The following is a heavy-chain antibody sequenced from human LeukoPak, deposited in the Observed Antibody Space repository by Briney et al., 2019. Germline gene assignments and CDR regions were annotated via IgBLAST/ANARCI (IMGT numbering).Heavy chain of an antibody. D-gene: IGHD6-19*01. Sequence: PSETLSLTCTVSGDSISTNYYWNWVRQSPGKGLEWIGHIYYSGSTNYNPSLKSRVTIPLGTSKNQFSLKLSSVTAADTAVYYCARDTSGWYYFDFWGQGTLVTVSS. CDR3: ARDTSGWYYFDF. V-gene: IGHV4-59*01. CDR1: GDSISTNYY. J-gene: IGHJ4*02. CDR2: IYYSGST.